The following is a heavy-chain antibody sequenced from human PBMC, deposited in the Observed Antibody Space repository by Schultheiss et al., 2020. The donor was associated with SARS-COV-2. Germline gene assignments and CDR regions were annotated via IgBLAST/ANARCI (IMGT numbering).Heavy chain of an antibody. J-gene: IGHJ4*02. CDR1: GGSITSHY. Sequence: SQTLSLTCTVSGGSITSHYWSWIRQPPGKGLEWIGYIYSSGVTKYNPSLKSRVTISVDTSKNQFSLKLSSVTAADTAVYYCARAISGSFDYFDYWGQGTLVTVSS. CDR2: IYSSGVT. D-gene: IGHD1-26*01. CDR3: ARAISGSFDYFDY. V-gene: IGHV4-59*11.